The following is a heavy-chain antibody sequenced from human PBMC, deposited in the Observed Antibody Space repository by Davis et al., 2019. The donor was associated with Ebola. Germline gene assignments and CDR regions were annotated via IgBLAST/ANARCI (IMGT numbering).Heavy chain of an antibody. V-gene: IGHV5-10-1*01. Sequence: KVSCKGSGYSFTSYWISWVRQMPGKGLEWMGRIDPSDSYTNYSPSFQGHVTIPADKSISTAYLQWSSLKASDTAMYYCARHHSGYDSFDYWGQGTLVTVSS. D-gene: IGHD5-12*01. J-gene: IGHJ4*02. CDR3: ARHHSGYDSFDY. CDR1: GYSFTSYW. CDR2: IDPSDSYT.